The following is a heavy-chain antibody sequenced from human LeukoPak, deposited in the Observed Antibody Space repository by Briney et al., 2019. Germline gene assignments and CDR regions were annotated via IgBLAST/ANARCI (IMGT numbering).Heavy chain of an antibody. D-gene: IGHD3-22*01. CDR1: GYSITSGYY. CDR3: ARRDDSSGYHKIFDY. CDR2: IYHSGST. Sequence: PSETLSLTCTVSGYSITSGYYWGWIRQPPGKGLEWIGSIYHSGSTHYNPSLNSRVTMSVDTSKNQVSLKLSSVTAADTAVYYCARRDDSSGYHKIFDYWGQGTLVTVSS. J-gene: IGHJ4*02. V-gene: IGHV4-38-2*02.